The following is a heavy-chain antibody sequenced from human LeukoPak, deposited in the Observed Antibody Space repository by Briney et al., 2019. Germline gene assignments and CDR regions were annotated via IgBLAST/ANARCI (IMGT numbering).Heavy chain of an antibody. Sequence: RASVKVSCKASGYTFTAYYMHWVRQAPGRGLEWMGWIDPNSGATDSAQKFQGRVTVTRDTSINTVYMELSRLTSDDTAVYYCARGRASLTAWFVPWGQGTLVTVSS. CDR2: IDPNSGAT. CDR1: GYTFTAYY. J-gene: IGHJ5*02. D-gene: IGHD1-20*01. CDR3: ARGRASLTAWFVP. V-gene: IGHV1-2*02.